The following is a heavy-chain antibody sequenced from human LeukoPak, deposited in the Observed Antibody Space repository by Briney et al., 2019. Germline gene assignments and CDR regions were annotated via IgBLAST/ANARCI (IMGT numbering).Heavy chain of an antibody. CDR1: GGPISSGGYY. V-gene: IGHV4-31*03. D-gene: IGHD2-2*01. CDR2: IYYSGST. J-gene: IGHJ6*02. CDR3: ARASDGLYYYYYGMDV. Sequence: SETLSLTCTVSGGPISSGGYYWNWIRQHPGKGLEWIGYIYYSGSTYYNPSLKSRVTISVDTSNNQFSLKLSSVTAADTAVYYCARASDGLYYYYYGMDVWGQGTTVTVSS.